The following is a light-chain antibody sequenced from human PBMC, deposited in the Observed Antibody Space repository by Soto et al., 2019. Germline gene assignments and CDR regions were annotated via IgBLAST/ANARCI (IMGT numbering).Light chain of an antibody. V-gene: IGKV3-11*01. CDR3: QQRSNWPPIT. Sequence: EILLTQSPSTLALSPGERATLSCRASQSVSRYLAWYQQKPGQAPRLLIYDASNRATGIPARFSGSGSGTDFTLTISSLEPDDFAVYYCQQRSNWPPITCGQGTRLEIK. CDR1: QSVSRY. CDR2: DAS. J-gene: IGKJ5*01.